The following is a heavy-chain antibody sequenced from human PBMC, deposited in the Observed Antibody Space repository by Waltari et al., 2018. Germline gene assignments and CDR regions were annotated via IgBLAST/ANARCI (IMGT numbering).Heavy chain of an antibody. CDR1: GYTFTKYD. CDR2: ISGYNGNT. Sequence: QVQLVQSGAEVKKPGASVKVSCKASGYTFTKYDISWVRQAPGQGLEWMGWISGYNGNTHYAQKFQGRITLTKDTSTTTAYMELRSLRSDDTAVYYCARNSYIGYEDSWGQGTLVTVSS. D-gene: IGHD5-12*01. J-gene: IGHJ4*02. V-gene: IGHV1-18*01. CDR3: ARNSYIGYEDS.